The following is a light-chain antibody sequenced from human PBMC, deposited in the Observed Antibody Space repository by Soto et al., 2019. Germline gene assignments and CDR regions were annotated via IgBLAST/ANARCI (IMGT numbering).Light chain of an antibody. J-gene: IGLJ1*01. V-gene: IGLV1-51*01. Sequence: SVLTQPPSVSAAPGQRVTISCSGSSSNIGSNYVSWYQQLPGTAPKLLIYDNNKRPSGIPDRFSGSKSGTSATLGITGLQTGDDDDYYCGTWDSSLRVFGPVTNVNV. CDR2: DNN. CDR3: GTWDSSLRV. CDR1: SSNIGSNY.